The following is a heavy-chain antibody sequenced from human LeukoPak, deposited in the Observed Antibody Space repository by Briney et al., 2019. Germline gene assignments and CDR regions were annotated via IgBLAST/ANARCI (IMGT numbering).Heavy chain of an antibody. D-gene: IGHD3-22*01. Sequence: GGSLRLSCAASGFTFDDYAMHCVRQAPGKGLEWVSGISWNSGSIGYADSVKGRFTISRDNAKNSLYLQMNSLRAEDTALYYCAKDREHYYDSRSYGMDVWGQGTTVTVSS. CDR1: GFTFDDYA. CDR2: ISWNSGSI. V-gene: IGHV3-9*01. CDR3: AKDREHYYDSRSYGMDV. J-gene: IGHJ6*02.